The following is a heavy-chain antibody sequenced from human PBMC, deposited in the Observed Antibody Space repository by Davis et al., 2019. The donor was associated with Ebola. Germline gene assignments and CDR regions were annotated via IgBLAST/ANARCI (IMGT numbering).Heavy chain of an antibody. J-gene: IGHJ6*03. V-gene: IGHV1-69*04. Sequence: SVKVSCKASGGTFSSYAISWVRQAPGQGLEWMGRMCPSDGSISYAEKFQGRVTMTRDTSTSTAYMELSSLRSEDTAMYYCARDHGGVAAAQGYYYYMDVWGKETTVTVSS. CDR2: MCPSDGSI. CDR1: GGTFSSYA. CDR3: ARDHGGVAAAQGYYYYMDV. D-gene: IGHD6-13*01.